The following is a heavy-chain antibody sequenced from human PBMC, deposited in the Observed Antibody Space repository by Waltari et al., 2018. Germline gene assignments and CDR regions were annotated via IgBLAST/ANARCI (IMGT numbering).Heavy chain of an antibody. D-gene: IGHD3-9*01. Sequence: EVQLVQSGAEVKKPGESLKISCKGSGYSFTSYWIGWVRQMPGKGLEGMGIIYPGDSDTRYSPSFQGQVTSSAEKSISTAYLQWSSLKASDTAMYYCARGYDILTGTEAFDIWGQGTMVTVSS. V-gene: IGHV5-51*03. CDR3: ARGYDILTGTEAFDI. J-gene: IGHJ3*02. CDR1: GYSFTSYW. CDR2: IYPGDSDT.